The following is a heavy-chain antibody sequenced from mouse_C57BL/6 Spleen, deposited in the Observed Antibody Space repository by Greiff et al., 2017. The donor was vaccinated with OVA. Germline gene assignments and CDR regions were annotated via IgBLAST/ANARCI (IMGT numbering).Heavy chain of an antibody. CDR2: ISNGGGST. Sequence: EVKLVESGGGLVQPGGSLKLSCAASGFTFSDYYMYWVRQTPEKRLEWVAYISNGGGSTYYPATVKGRFTISRDNAKNTLYLQMSRLKSEDTAMYYCARHAYSNYVMDYWGQGTSVTVSS. CDR1: GFTFSDYY. CDR3: ARHAYSNYVMDY. V-gene: IGHV5-12*01. D-gene: IGHD2-5*01. J-gene: IGHJ4*01.